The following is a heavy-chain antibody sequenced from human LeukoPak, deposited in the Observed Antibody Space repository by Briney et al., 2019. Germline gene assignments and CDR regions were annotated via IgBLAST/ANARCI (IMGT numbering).Heavy chain of an antibody. V-gene: IGHV3-11*01. Sequence: GGSLRLSCAASGFTFSDYYMSWIRQAPGKGLEWVSYISSSGSIIYYADSVKGRFTISRDNAKKSLYLQMNSLRAEDTAVYYCARVWFSGSYPVDYWGQGTLVTVSS. CDR2: ISSSGSII. CDR1: GFTFSDYY. J-gene: IGHJ4*02. D-gene: IGHD1-26*01. CDR3: ARVWFSGSYPVDY.